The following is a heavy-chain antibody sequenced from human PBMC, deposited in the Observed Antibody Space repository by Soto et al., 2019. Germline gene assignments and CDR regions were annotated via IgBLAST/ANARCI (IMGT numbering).Heavy chain of an antibody. CDR3: ARGVFIGGRQWLAYYYYGMDV. CDR2: INHSGST. D-gene: IGHD6-19*01. V-gene: IGHV4-34*01. CDR1: GGSFSGYY. Sequence: SETLSLTCAVYGGSFSGYYWSWIRQPPGKGLEWIGEINHSGSTNHNPSLTSRVTISEDTSKNHFSLKLSSVTAADTAVYYCARGVFIGGRQWLAYYYYGMDVWGQGTTVTVAS. J-gene: IGHJ6*02.